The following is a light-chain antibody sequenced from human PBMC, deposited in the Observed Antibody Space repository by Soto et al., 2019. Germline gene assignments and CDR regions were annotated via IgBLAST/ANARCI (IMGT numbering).Light chain of an antibody. CDR1: SSDVGNYIF. V-gene: IGLV2-14*01. J-gene: IGLJ1*01. Sequence: QSALTQPASVSGSPGQSITISCTGTSSDVGNYIFVSWYRQHPGKAPKLMIYDINNRPSGVSNRFSGSKSGNTASLTISGLQAEDEGDYYCVSYTTSASYVFGTGTKVTVL. CDR3: VSYTTSASYV. CDR2: DIN.